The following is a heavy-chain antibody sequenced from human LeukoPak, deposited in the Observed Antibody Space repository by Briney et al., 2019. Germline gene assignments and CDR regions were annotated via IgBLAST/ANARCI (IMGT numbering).Heavy chain of an antibody. CDR3: ARDPYSGGYGPYYYYYMGV. CDR2: ITSSSTYI. Sequence: GGSLRLSCTASGLTVSSNYMSWVRQAPGKGLEWVSSITSSSTYIYYADSVKGRFTISRDNAENSLYLQMNSLRDEDTAVYYCARDPYSGGYGPYYYYYMGVWGKGTTVTISS. V-gene: IGHV3-21*01. D-gene: IGHD1-26*01. J-gene: IGHJ6*03. CDR1: GLTVSSNY.